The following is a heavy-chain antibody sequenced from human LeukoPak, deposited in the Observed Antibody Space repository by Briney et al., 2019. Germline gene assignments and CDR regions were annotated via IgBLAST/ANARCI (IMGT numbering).Heavy chain of an antibody. CDR3: AKDRSVGTYYTFDH. CDR1: GFTFSDYA. Sequence: GGSLRLSCAASGFTFSDYAMTWVRQAPGKGLEWVATISGSGVMTYYADSVKGRFTVSGDNSKNTLYLQMSSLTAADTAVYYCAKDRSVGTYYTFDHWGQGTLVTVSS. CDR2: ISGSGVMT. J-gene: IGHJ4*02. V-gene: IGHV3-23*01. D-gene: IGHD1-26*01.